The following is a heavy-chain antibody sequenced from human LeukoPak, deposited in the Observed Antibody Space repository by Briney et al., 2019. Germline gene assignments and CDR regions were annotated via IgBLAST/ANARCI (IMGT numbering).Heavy chain of an antibody. J-gene: IGHJ4*02. D-gene: IGHD5-18*01. CDR1: GLTFSNYA. CDR2: ISYDGRNK. V-gene: IGHV3-30*18. CDR3: AKDRGYSHGFDY. Sequence: GGSLRLSCAASGLTFSNYAMTWVRQAPGKGLEWVAAISYDGRNKEYVDSVKGRFTISRDNSKNTVYLQMNSLRAEDTAVYNCAKDRGYSHGFDYWGQGTLVTVSS.